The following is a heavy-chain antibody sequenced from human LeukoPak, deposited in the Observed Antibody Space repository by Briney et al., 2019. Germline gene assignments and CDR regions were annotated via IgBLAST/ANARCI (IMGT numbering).Heavy chain of an antibody. V-gene: IGHV1-69*04. CDR1: GDTFSSTA. CDR2: IIPILGLA. D-gene: IGHD5-18*01. CDR3: ARVPLYSLWGPWFDP. J-gene: IGHJ5*02. Sequence: SVKVSCKASGDTFSSTAITWVGQATGQGLECMGRIIPILGLANYAQRFQGRVTISADNSTSTTYLELSSLTFEDTAVYYCARVPLYSLWGPWFDPWGQGTLVTVSA.